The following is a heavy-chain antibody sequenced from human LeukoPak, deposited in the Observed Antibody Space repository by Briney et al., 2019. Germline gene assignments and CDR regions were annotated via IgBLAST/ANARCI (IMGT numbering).Heavy chain of an antibody. Sequence: ASVKVSCKASGYTFTSYGISWVRQAPGQGLEWMGWISAYNGNTNYAQKLQGRVTMTTDTSTSTAYMELRSLRSDDTAVYYCARLGNWTYYDFWSGYYPYYYYGMDVWGQGTTVTVSS. CDR2: ISAYNGNT. J-gene: IGHJ6*02. V-gene: IGHV1-18*01. CDR1: GYTFTSYG. CDR3: ARLGNWTYYDFWSGYYPYYYYGMDV. D-gene: IGHD3-3*01.